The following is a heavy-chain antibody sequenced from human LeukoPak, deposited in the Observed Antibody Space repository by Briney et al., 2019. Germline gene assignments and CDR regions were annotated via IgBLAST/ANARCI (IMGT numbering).Heavy chain of an antibody. CDR2: ISSSSSYI. CDR3: AIAYSSGWYGT. CDR1: GFTFSSYS. Sequence: PGGSLRLSCAASGFTFSSYSMNWVRQAPGKGLEWVSSISSSSSYIYYADSVKGRFTVSRDNAKNSLYLQMNSLRAEDTAVYYCAIAYSSGWYGTWGQGTLVTVSS. J-gene: IGHJ4*02. V-gene: IGHV3-21*01. D-gene: IGHD6-19*01.